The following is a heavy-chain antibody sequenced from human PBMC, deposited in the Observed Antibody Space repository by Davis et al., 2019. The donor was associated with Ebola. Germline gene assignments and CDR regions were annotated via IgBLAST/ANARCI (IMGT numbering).Heavy chain of an antibody. Sequence: GESLKISCKGSGYSFTSYWIGWVRQMPGKGLEWMGIIYPGDSDTRYSPSFQGQVTISVDRSINTAYLQWSSLKASDSAMYYCARSDCSGGSCYSDYWGQGTLVTVSS. J-gene: IGHJ4*02. CDR3: ARSDCSGGSCYSDY. CDR1: GYSFTSYW. CDR2: IYPGDSDT. V-gene: IGHV5-51*01. D-gene: IGHD2-15*01.